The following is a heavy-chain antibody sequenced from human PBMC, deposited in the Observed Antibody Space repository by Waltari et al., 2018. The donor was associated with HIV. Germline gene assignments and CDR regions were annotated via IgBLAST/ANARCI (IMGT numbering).Heavy chain of an antibody. CDR2: IYYSGST. CDR1: GGSLSSSSYY. Sequence: QLQLQESGPGLVKPSETLSLTCTVSGGSLSSSSYYWGWIRQPPGKGLEWIGSIYYSGSTYYNPSLKSRVTISVDTSKNQFSLKLSSVTAADTAVYYCARKVGSDAFDIWGQGTMVTVSS. CDR3: ARKVGSDAFDI. V-gene: IGHV4-39*01. J-gene: IGHJ3*02.